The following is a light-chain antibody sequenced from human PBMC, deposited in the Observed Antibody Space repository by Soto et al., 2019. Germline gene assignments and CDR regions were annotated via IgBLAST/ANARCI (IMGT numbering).Light chain of an antibody. CDR1: SSDVGAYTY. J-gene: IGLJ1*01. Sequence: SALTHPPSASGSPGQSVTISCTGTSSDVGAYTYVSWYQQHPGKAPKLMIYGVTERPSGVPDRFSGSKSGNTASLTVSGLQTEDEAYYYCSSYAGSNNYVFGTGTKVTVL. CDR2: GVT. CDR3: SSYAGSNNYV. V-gene: IGLV2-8*01.